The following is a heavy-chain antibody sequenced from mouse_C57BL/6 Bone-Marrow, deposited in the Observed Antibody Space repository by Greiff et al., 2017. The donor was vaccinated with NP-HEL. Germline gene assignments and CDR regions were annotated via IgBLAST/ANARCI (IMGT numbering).Heavy chain of an antibody. CDR3: ARNPAYYSNYWYFDV. CDR1: GFNIKDYY. Sequence: EVQLVESGAELVKPGASVKLSCTASGFNIKDYYMHWVKQRTEQGLEWIGRIDPEDGETKYAPKFQGKAPITADTSSNTAYLQRSSLTSEDTAVYYCARNPAYYSNYWYFDVWGTGTTVTVSS. V-gene: IGHV14-2*01. CDR2: IDPEDGET. J-gene: IGHJ1*03. D-gene: IGHD2-5*01.